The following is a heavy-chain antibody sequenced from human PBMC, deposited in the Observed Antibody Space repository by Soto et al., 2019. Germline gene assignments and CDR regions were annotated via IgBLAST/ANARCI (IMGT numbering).Heavy chain of an antibody. CDR1: GFTFSDYY. CDR2: ISSSSSYT. Sequence: GGSLRLSCAASGFTFSDYYMSWIRQAPGKGLEWVSYISSSSSYTNYADSVKGRFTISRDNAKNSLYLQMNSLRAEDTAVYYCAARGVGATKRSIDYWGQGTLVTVSS. D-gene: IGHD1-26*01. V-gene: IGHV3-11*03. J-gene: IGHJ4*02. CDR3: AARGVGATKRSIDY.